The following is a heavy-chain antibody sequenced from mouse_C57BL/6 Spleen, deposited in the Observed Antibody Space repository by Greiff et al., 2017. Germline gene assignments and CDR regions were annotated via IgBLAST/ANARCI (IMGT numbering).Heavy chain of an antibody. CDR2: INPGSGGT. CDR1: GYAFTNYL. J-gene: IGHJ2*01. V-gene: IGHV1-54*01. Sequence: QVQLKQSGAELVRPGTSVKVSCKASGYAFTNYLIEWVKQRPGQGLEWIGVINPGSGGTNYNEKFKGKATLTADTSSSTAYMQLCSLTSEDSAVYFCARSAIYYGNYGGFDYWGQGTTLTVSS. D-gene: IGHD2-1*01. CDR3: ARSAIYYGNYGGFDY.